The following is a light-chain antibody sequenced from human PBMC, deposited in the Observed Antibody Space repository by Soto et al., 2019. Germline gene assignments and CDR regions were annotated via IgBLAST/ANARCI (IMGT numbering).Light chain of an antibody. V-gene: IGKV1-39*01. CDR2: AAS. J-gene: IGKJ3*01. CDR1: QPIDTS. CDR3: QQSYSSPFT. Sequence: DIQMTHAPSSPSASVGDRVTITCRASQPIDTSLNWYQQKPGNAPRLLIYAASSLQSGVPLRFSGSGSGTDFTLTISSLQPEDFATYYCQQSYSSPFTFGPGTTVDIK.